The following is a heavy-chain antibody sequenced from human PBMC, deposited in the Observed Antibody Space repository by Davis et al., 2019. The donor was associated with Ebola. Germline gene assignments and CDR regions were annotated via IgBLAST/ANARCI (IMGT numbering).Heavy chain of an antibody. D-gene: IGHD4-17*01. CDR2: INHSGST. J-gene: IGHJ6*02. CDR3: ARDTTVTTNYGMDV. Sequence: PSETLSLTCAVYGGSFSGYYWSWTRQPPGKGLEWIGEINHSGSTNYNPSLKRRVTISVDTSKNQFSLRLSPVTAADTAVYYCARDTTVTTNYGMDVWGQGTTVTVSS. V-gene: IGHV4-34*01. CDR1: GGSFSGYY.